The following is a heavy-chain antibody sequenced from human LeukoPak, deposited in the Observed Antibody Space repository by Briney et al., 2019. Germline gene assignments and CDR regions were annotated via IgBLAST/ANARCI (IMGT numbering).Heavy chain of an antibody. CDR2: INTNTGNP. J-gene: IGHJ6*03. Sequence: ASVKVSCKASGYTFTSYAMNWVRQAPGQGLEWMGWINTNTGNPTYAQGFTGRFVFSLDTSVSTAYLQISSLKAEDTAVYYCARGPYDFWSGWGRSDYMDVWGKGTTVTVSS. V-gene: IGHV7-4-1*02. CDR3: ARGPYDFWSGWGRSDYMDV. D-gene: IGHD3-3*01. CDR1: GYTFTSYA.